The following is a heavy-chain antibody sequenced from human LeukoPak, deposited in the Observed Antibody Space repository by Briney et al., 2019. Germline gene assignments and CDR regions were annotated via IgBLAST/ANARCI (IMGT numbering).Heavy chain of an antibody. CDR3: AREPQQDYFFDC. D-gene: IGHD6-13*01. CDR1: GFTVSSNY. CDR2: IYSGGST. Sequence: GGSLRLSCAASGFTVSSNYMSWVRQAPGKGLEWVSVIYSGGSTYYADSVKGRFTISRDNSKNTLYLQMNSLRAEDTAVYYCAREPQQDYFFDCWGQGTLVTVSS. J-gene: IGHJ4*02. V-gene: IGHV3-53*01.